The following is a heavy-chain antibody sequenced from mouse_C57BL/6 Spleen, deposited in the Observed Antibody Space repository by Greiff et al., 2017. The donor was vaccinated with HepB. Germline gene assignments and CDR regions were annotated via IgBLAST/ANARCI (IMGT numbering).Heavy chain of an antibody. CDR3: ARAGLLRWYFDV. CDR2: INYDGSST. J-gene: IGHJ1*03. V-gene: IGHV5-16*01. D-gene: IGHD1-1*01. Sequence: DVKLVESEGGLVQPGSSMKLSCTASGFTFSDYYMAWVRQVPEKGLEWVANINYDGSSTYYLDSLKSRFIISRDNAKNILYLQMSSLKSEDTATYYCARAGLLRWYFDVWGTGTTVTVSS. CDR1: GFTFSDYY.